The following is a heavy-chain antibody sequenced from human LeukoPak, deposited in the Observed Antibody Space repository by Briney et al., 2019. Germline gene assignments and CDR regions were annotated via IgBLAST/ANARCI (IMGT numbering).Heavy chain of an antibody. V-gene: IGHV4-59*08. CDR1: GGSISTYY. Sequence: PSETLSLTCTVSGGSISTYYWSWIRQPPGKTLEWIGYIYYSGSTNYNPSLESRVTISVATSNNQFSLRLSSVTAADTAVYYCARQVSPNSGSYHYFFDYWGQGTLVTVSS. D-gene: IGHD1-26*01. CDR2: IYYSGST. J-gene: IGHJ4*02. CDR3: ARQVSPNSGSYHYFFDY.